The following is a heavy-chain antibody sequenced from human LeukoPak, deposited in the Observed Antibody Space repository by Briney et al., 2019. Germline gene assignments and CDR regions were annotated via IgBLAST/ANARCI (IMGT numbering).Heavy chain of an antibody. D-gene: IGHD5-12*01. V-gene: IGHV5-51*01. CDR1: GYTFINYW. J-gene: IGHJ4*02. Sequence: GESLKISCKGSGYTFINYWIGWVRQMPGKGLEWMGIIYPGDSETRYSSSFQGQVTISADKSITTAYLQWRSLKASDTAMYYCARGGIVATIGSDYWGQGTLVTVSS. CDR3: ARGGIVATIGSDY. CDR2: IYPGDSET.